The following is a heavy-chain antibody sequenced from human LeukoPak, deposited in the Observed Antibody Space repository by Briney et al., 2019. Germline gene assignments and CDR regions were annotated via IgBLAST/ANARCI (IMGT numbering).Heavy chain of an antibody. J-gene: IGHJ4*02. Sequence: SETLSLTCTVSGGSISSYYWSWIRQPPGKGLEWIGYIYYSGSTNYNPSLKSRVTISVDTSKNQFSLKLSSVTAADTAVYYCARARGIAAAGTEFDYWGQGTLVTVSS. CDR1: GGSISSYY. CDR2: IYYSGST. CDR3: ARARGIAAAGTEFDY. D-gene: IGHD6-13*01. V-gene: IGHV4-59*12.